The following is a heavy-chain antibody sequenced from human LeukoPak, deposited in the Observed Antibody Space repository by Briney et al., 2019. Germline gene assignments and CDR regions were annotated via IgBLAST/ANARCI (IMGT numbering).Heavy chain of an antibody. J-gene: IGHJ4*02. Sequence: ASVKVSCKASGYTFTGYYMHWVQQAPGQGLEWMGWINPNSGGTNYAQKFQGRVTMTRDTSISTAYMELSRLRSDDTAVYYCARDGDYYDSSGYYPYYFDYWGQGTLVTVSS. D-gene: IGHD3-22*01. CDR3: ARDGDYYDSSGYYPYYFDY. V-gene: IGHV1-2*02. CDR2: INPNSGGT. CDR1: GYTFTGYY.